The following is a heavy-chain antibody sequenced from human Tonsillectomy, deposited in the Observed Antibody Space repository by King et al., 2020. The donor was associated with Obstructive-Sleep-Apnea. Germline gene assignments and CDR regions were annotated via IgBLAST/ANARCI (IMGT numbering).Heavy chain of an antibody. D-gene: IGHD6-13*01. Sequence: VQLVESGGGLVQPGRSLRLSCAASGVTFDNYAVHWVRQATGKGLEWVSGISWNRGSIRYAGSVKGRFTISRDNAKNSLYLQMNSLRAEDTALYYCAKEGAVAGAYFDFWGQGTLVTVSS. J-gene: IGHJ4*02. CDR2: ISWNRGSI. CDR3: AKEGAVAGAYFDF. CDR1: GVTFDNYA. V-gene: IGHV3-9*01.